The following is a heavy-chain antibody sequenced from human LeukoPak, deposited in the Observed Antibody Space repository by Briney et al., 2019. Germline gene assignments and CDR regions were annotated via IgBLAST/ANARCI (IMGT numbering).Heavy chain of an antibody. J-gene: IGHJ5*01. CDR3: ARVGSRGDWFDY. D-gene: IGHD3-16*01. V-gene: IGHV3-48*01. Sequence: GGSLRLSCAASGFTFSTYNMLWVRQTPGKGLEWLFYINSGGSAVHYADSVKDRFTFSRDNAKNSLCLQMNSLRVADTGIYYCARVGSRGDWFDYWGQGTRVTVSS. CDR1: GFTFSTYN. CDR2: INSGGSAV.